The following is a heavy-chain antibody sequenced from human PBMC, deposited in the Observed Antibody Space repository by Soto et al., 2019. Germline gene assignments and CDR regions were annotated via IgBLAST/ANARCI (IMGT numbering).Heavy chain of an antibody. V-gene: IGHV3-23*01. J-gene: IGHJ6*03. CDR2: ISGSGGST. CDR3: AKDSTSDDFWSGYLYYYYYMDV. Sequence: PGGSLRLSCAASGFTFSSYAVSWVRQAPGKGLEWVSAISGSGGSTYYADSVKGRFTISRDNSKNTLYLQMNSLRAEDTAVYYCAKDSTSDDFWSGYLYYYYYMDVWGKGTTVTVSS. D-gene: IGHD3-3*01. CDR1: GFTFSSYA.